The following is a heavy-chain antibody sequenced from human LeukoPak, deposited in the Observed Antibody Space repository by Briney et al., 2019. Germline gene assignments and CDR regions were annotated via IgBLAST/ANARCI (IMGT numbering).Heavy chain of an antibody. CDR3: AKSDNGSYRG. J-gene: IGHJ4*02. V-gene: IGHV3-23*01. CDR2: ISGRGSRT. CDR1: GLPLNIYA. D-gene: IGHD1-26*01. Sequence: GGSVSLSCGASGLPLNIYAMSWACHAPGGGLEWVLDISGRGSRTYYAHSVKGRFTISRDNSKNTLYLKMNSVRAEDTGVYYCAKSDNGSYRGWGQGTLVTVSS.